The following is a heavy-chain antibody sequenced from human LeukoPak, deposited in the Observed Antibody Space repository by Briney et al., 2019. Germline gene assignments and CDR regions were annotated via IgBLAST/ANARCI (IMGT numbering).Heavy chain of an antibody. CDR3: TRDPDA. J-gene: IGHJ5*02. CDR2: ICSGGET. V-gene: IGHV3-66*01. CDR1: GFTVSNFY. Sequence: GGSLRLSCAASGFTVSNFYMSWVRQAPGKGLEWVSVICSGGETFHANSVKGRFTLSRDTSKNTLYLQMNSLRAEDTAVYYCTRDPDAWGQGTLVTVSS.